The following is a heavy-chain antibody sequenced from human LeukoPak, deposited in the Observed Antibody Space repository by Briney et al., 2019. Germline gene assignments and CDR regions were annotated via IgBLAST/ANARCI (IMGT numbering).Heavy chain of an antibody. D-gene: IGHD5-24*01. CDR3: ARDLEMATIFDY. V-gene: IGHV3-7*01. Sequence: GGSLRLSCEASGFTFSSYWMSWVRQAPGKGLEWVANIKQDGSEKYYVDSVKGRFTISRDNAKNSLYLQMNSLRAEDTAVYCCARDLEMATIFDYWGQGTLVTVSS. CDR1: GFTFSSYW. J-gene: IGHJ4*02. CDR2: IKQDGSEK.